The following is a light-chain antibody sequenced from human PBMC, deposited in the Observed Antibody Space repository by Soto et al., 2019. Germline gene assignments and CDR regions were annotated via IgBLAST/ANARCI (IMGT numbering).Light chain of an antibody. CDR3: QQFNNYPL. Sequence: AIQLTQSPSSLSASVGDRVTITCRASQGIGSALAWYQQKPGKAPKLLIYDASSLESGVPSRFSGSGSGTDFTLTISSLQPEDFATYYCQQFNNYPLFGPGTKVDIK. CDR1: QGIGSA. J-gene: IGKJ3*01. V-gene: IGKV1D-13*01. CDR2: DAS.